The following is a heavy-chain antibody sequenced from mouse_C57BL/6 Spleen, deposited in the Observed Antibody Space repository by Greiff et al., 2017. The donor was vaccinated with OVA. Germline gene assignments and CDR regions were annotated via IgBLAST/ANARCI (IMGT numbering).Heavy chain of an antibody. Sequence: VQLQQSGAELVKPGASVKLSCKASGYTFTSYWMHWVKQRPGQGLEWIGMIHPNSGSTNYNEKFKSKATLTVDKSSSTAYMQLSSLASEDAAVYCCTRERGGADGYFDDWGQGTTLTVSS. D-gene: IGHD1-1*02. CDR2: IHPNSGST. CDR1: GYTFTSYW. V-gene: IGHV1-64*01. CDR3: TRERGGADGYFDD. J-gene: IGHJ2*01.